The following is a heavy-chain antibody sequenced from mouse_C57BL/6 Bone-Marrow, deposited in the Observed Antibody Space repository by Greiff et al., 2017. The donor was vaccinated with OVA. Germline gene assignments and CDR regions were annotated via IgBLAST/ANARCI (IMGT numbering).Heavy chain of an antibody. CDR2: IDPSASYT. D-gene: IGHD2-4*01. J-gene: IGHJ2*01. Sequence: QVQLQQPGAELVMPGASVKLSCKASGYTFTSYWMHWVKQRPGQGLEWIGEIDPSASYTNYNQKFKGKSTLTVDKSSSTAYMQPSSLPSEDSAVYYGARWSYDYDGGGYFDYWGQGTTLTVSS. CDR3: ARWSYDYDGGGYFDY. V-gene: IGHV1-69*01. CDR1: GYTFTSYW.